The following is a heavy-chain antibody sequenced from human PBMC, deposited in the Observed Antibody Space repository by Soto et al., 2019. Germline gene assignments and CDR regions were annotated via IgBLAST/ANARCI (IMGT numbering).Heavy chain of an antibody. D-gene: IGHD3-9*01. J-gene: IGHJ4*02. Sequence: RASVKVSCKASGGTFSSYAISWVRQAPGQGLEWMGGIIPIFGTANYAQKFQGRVTITADESTSTAYMELSSLRSEDTAVYYCARGGRPGHINDILTPFDYWGQGTLVTVSS. CDR1: GGTFSSYA. CDR3: ARGGRPGHINDILTPFDY. V-gene: IGHV1-69*13. CDR2: IIPIFGTA.